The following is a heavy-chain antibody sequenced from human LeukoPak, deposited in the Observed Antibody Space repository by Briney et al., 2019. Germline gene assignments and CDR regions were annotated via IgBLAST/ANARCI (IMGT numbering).Heavy chain of an antibody. Sequence: PGGSLRLSCAASAFTFSSFAMSWVRQAPGKGLEWVSYISSSSSMIYYADSVKGRFTISRDNAKNSLYLQMKSLRDEDTAIYYCARDYGDLPARVPYFDYWGQGTLVTVSS. CDR2: ISSSSSMI. D-gene: IGHD4-17*01. CDR3: ARDYGDLPARVPYFDY. CDR1: AFTFSSFA. J-gene: IGHJ4*02. V-gene: IGHV3-48*02.